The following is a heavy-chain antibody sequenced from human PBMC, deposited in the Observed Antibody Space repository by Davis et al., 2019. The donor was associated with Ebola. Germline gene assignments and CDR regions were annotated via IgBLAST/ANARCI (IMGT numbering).Heavy chain of an antibody. J-gene: IGHJ4*02. V-gene: IGHV3-11*06. Sequence: GESLKISCAASGFTFSDYYMSWIRQAPGKGLEWVSDISSTSTNTKYADSVKGRFTISRDNAKNTLYLQMNSLRAEDTAVYYCATGGSSDYWGQGTLVTVSS. D-gene: IGHD2-2*01. CDR1: GFTFSDYY. CDR3: ATGGSSDY. CDR2: ISSTSTNT.